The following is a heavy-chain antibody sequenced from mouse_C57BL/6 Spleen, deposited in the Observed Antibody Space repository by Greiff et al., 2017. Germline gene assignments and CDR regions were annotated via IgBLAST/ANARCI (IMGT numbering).Heavy chain of an antibody. CDR2: INYDGSST. CDR3: ARGQLSLYYFDY. D-gene: IGHD3-2*02. Sequence: EVQRVESEGGLVQPGSSMKLSCTASGFTFSDYYMAWVRQVPEKGLEWVANINYDGSSTYYLDSLKSRFIISRDNAKNILYLQMSSLKSEDTATYYCARGQLSLYYFDYWGQGTTLTVSS. J-gene: IGHJ2*01. V-gene: IGHV5-16*01. CDR1: GFTFSDYY.